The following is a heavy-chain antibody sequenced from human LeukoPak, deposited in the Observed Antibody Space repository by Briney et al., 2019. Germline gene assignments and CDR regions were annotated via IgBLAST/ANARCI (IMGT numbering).Heavy chain of an antibody. Sequence: PGGSLRLSCAVPGFTFSNYWMHWVRQAPGKGLVWVSRINTDGRSTNYADSVKGRFTISRDNAKNTLYLQMNSLRAEDTAVYYCARGTIYGLDAFDIWGQGTMVTVSS. CDR1: GFTFSNYW. J-gene: IGHJ3*02. V-gene: IGHV3-74*01. CDR2: INTDGRST. CDR3: ARGTIYGLDAFDI. D-gene: IGHD3-3*01.